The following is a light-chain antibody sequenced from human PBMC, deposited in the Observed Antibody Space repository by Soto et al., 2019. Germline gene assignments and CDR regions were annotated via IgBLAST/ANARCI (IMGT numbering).Light chain of an antibody. V-gene: IGLV2-11*01. Sequence: QSLMTQPHAVSESPGQPVTISCPGTSSDVGGYNYGSWYQQHPGKAPKLMIYDVSKRPSGVPDRFSGSKSGNTASLTISGLQAEDEADYYCCSYAGVDYVFGTGTKVTVL. J-gene: IGLJ1*01. CDR1: SSDVGGYNY. CDR3: CSYAGVDYV. CDR2: DVS.